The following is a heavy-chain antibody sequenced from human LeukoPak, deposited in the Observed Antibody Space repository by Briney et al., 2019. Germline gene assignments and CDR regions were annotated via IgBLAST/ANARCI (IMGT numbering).Heavy chain of an antibody. CDR3: ARGSAMVRGVLDY. D-gene: IGHD3-10*01. Sequence: GRSLRLSCAASGFTFSSYGMHWVRQAPGKGLEWVAVIWYDGSNKYYADSVKGRFTISRDNSKNTLYLQMNSLRAEDTAVYYCARGSAMVRGVLDYWGQGTLVTVSS. CDR2: IWYDGSNK. V-gene: IGHV3-33*01. J-gene: IGHJ4*02. CDR1: GFTFSSYG.